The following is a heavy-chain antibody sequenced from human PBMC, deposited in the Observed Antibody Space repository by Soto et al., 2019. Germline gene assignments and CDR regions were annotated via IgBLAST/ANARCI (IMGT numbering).Heavy chain of an antibody. V-gene: IGHV4-59*01. CDR2: IYYSGST. CDR3: ASYYDSSGYYYADN. D-gene: IGHD3-22*01. J-gene: IGHJ4*02. Sequence: SETLSLTCTVSGGSISSYYWSWIRQPPGRGLEWIGYIYYSGSTNYNPSLKSRVTISVDTSKNQFSLKLSSVTAADTAVYYCASYYDSSGYYYADNWGQGTLVTVSS. CDR1: GGSISSYY.